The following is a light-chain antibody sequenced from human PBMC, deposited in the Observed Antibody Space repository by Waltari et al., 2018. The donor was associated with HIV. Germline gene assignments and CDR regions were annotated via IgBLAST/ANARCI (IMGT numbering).Light chain of an antibody. CDR1: SSNIGNNA. CDR3: AAAWDDSLNGPV. Sequence: QSVLPQPPSVSEAPRQRVTISCSGSSSNIGNNAVTWYQQLPGTAPKLLIYYDDLLPSGVSDRFSGSKSGTSASLAISGLQSEDEADYYCAAAWDDSLNGPVFGGGTKLTVL. V-gene: IGLV1-36*01. CDR2: YDD. J-gene: IGLJ2*01.